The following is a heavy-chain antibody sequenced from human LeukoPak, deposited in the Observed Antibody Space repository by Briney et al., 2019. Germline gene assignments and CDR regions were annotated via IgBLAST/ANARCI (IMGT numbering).Heavy chain of an antibody. J-gene: IGHJ4*02. D-gene: IGHD3-9*01. V-gene: IGHV2-5*01. CDR1: GFSLSTSGVG. CDR2: IYWNDDK. CDR3: AHTGNELRYFGWLLSTHYFDY. Sequence: ESGPTLVNPTQTLTLTCTFSGFSLSTSGVGVGWIRQPPGKALEWLALIYWNDDKRYSPSLKSRLTITKDTSKNQVVLTMTNMDPVDTATYYCAHTGNELRYFGWLLSTHYFDYWGQGTLVTVSS.